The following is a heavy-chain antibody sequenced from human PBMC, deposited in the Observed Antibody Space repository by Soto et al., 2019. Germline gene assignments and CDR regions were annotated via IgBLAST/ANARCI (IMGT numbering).Heavy chain of an antibody. CDR3: AKAVDYYGSGSYFDY. Sequence: EVQLLESGGGLVQPGGSLRLSCAASGFTFSSYAMSWVRQAPGKGLEWVSAISGSGGSTYYADSVKGRFTISRDNSKNTLYVQMNSLSAEDTAVYYCAKAVDYYGSGSYFDYWGQGTLVTVSS. V-gene: IGHV3-23*01. CDR2: ISGSGGST. D-gene: IGHD3-10*01. CDR1: GFTFSSYA. J-gene: IGHJ4*02.